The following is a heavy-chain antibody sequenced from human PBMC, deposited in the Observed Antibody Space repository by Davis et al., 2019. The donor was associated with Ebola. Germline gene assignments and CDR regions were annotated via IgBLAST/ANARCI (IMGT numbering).Heavy chain of an antibody. CDR3: ARRMLYYDSSGYYYYFDY. CDR1: GFTFSGSA. V-gene: IGHV3-73*01. J-gene: IGHJ4*02. CDR2: IRSKANSYAT. D-gene: IGHD3-22*01. Sequence: GESLKISCAASGFTFSGSAMHWVRQASGKGLEWVGRIRSKANSYATAYAASVKGRFTISRDDSKNTAYLQMNSLKTEDTAVYYCARRMLYYDSSGYYYYFDYWGQGTLVTVSS.